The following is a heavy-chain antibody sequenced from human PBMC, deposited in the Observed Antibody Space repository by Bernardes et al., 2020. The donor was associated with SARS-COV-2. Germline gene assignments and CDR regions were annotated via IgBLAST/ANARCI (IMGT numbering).Heavy chain of an antibody. V-gene: IGHV1-3*01. CDR3: ARESVVGDTDGMDV. J-gene: IGHJ6*02. Sequence: ASVKVSCKASGNTFIGDVVNWVRQAPGQRLEWMGWIKVYNGDIKYSQKFQGRVTITRDTSASTVYMEMSSLRSEDTAVYYCARESVVGDTDGMDVWGQGTKVTVSS. CDR1: GNTFIGDV. D-gene: IGHD1-26*01. CDR2: IKVYNGDI.